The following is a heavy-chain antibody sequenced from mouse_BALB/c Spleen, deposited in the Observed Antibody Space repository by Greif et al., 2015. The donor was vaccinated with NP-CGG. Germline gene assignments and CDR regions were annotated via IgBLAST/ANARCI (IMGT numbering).Heavy chain of an antibody. CDR1: GYTFTSYW. V-gene: IGHV1S81*02. Sequence: VQLQQSGAELVKPGASVKLPCKASGYTFTSYWMHWVKQRPGQGLEWIGEINPSNGRTNYNEKFKSKATLTVDKSSSTAYMQLSSLTSEDSAVYYCARGSWFDYWGQGTTLTVSS. J-gene: IGHJ2*01. CDR3: ARGSWFDY. CDR2: INPSNGRT.